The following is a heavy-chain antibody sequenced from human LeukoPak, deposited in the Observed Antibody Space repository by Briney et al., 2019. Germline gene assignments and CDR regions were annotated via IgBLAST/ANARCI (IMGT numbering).Heavy chain of an antibody. Sequence: SQTLSLTCTVSGGSISSRAYYWSWIRQHPGKVPEWIRYIYYSGSTYYNPSLKSRVIISLNTSKTQFSLKLSSVTAADTAVYYCARADGTIYYFDSWGQGAVVTVSS. CDR1: GGSISSRAYY. D-gene: IGHD5-24*01. CDR2: IYYSGST. V-gene: IGHV4-31*03. J-gene: IGHJ4*02. CDR3: ARADGTIYYFDS.